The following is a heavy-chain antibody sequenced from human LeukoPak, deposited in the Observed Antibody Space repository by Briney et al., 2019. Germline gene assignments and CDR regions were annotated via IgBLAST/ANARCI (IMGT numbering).Heavy chain of an antibody. J-gene: IGHJ4*02. CDR2: INPNSGGT. CDR1: GYTFTGYY. CDR3: ARPDYGDYGGFDY. D-gene: IGHD4-17*01. V-gene: IGHV1-2*04. Sequence: GASVMVSCKASGYTFTGYYMHWVRQAPGQGLEWMGWINPNSGGTNYAQKFQGWVTMTRDTSISTAYMELSRLRSDDTAVYYCARPDYGDYGGFDYWGQGTLVTVSS.